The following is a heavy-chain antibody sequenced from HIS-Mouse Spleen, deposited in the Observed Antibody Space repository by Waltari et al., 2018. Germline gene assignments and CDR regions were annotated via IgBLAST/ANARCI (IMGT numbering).Heavy chain of an antibody. V-gene: IGHV1-8*01. Sequence: QVQLVQSGAEVQKPGASVKVSCKASGYTFTSYDTNWVRQATGQGLEWMGWMNPNSGSTGYAQKFQGRVTMTRNTSISTAYMELSSLRSEDTAVYYCARGHDYSNYFDYWGQGTLVTVSS. CDR3: ARGHDYSNYFDY. CDR1: GYTFTSYD. D-gene: IGHD4-4*01. CDR2: MNPNSGST. J-gene: IGHJ4*02.